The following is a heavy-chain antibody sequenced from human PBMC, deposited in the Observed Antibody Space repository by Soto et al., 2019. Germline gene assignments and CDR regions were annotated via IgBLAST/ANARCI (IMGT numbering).Heavy chain of an antibody. CDR3: ARRHRFCSGDSCYVLDY. Sequence: PSETLSLTCSVSGDSISSYYWGWIRQPPGKGLECIGYLSSGGNTKYSPSLKSRVTISRDTSKNQFSLMLTSVTAADTAVYYCARRHRFCSGDSCYVLDYWGQGILVTVSS. CDR2: LSSGGNT. V-gene: IGHV4-59*01. J-gene: IGHJ4*02. CDR1: GDSISSYY. D-gene: IGHD2-15*01.